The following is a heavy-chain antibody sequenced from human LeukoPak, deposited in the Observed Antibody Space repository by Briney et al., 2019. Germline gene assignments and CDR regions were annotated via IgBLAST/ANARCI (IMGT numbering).Heavy chain of an antibody. Sequence: ASVKVSCKASGGTFSSYAISWVRRAPGQGLEWMGRIIPILGIANYAQKFQGRVTITADKSTSTAYMELSSLRSEDTAVYYCARDVIDYYGSGSYYSRLAWFDPWGQGALVTVSS. J-gene: IGHJ5*02. D-gene: IGHD3-10*01. CDR3: ARDVIDYYGSGSYYSRLAWFDP. CDR2: IIPILGIA. CDR1: GGTFSSYA. V-gene: IGHV1-69*04.